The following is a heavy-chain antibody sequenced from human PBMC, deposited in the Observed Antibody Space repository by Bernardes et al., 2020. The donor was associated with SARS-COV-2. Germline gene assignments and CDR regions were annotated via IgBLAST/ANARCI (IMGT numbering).Heavy chain of an antibody. Sequence: SETLSLTCTVSGGSISSSSYYWGWIRQPPGKGLEWIGSIYYSGSTYYNPSLKSRVTISVDTSKNQFSLKLSSVTAADTAVYYCARLGRYDYVWGSYRFPTGAPVDYWGQGTLVTVSS. V-gene: IGHV4-39*01. J-gene: IGHJ4*02. CDR1: GGSISSSSYY. D-gene: IGHD3-16*02. CDR3: ARLGRYDYVWGSYRFPTGAPVDY. CDR2: IYYSGST.